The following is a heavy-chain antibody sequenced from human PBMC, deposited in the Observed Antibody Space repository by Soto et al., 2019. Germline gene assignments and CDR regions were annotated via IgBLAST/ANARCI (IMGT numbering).Heavy chain of an antibody. D-gene: IGHD6-19*01. Sequence: PSETLSLACTVSGGSISSYYWSWIRQPPGKGLEWIGYIYYSGSTNYNPSLKSRVTISVDTSKNQFSLKLSSVTAADTAVYYCARDVAVAGTPHWFDPWGQGTLVTVSS. CDR3: ARDVAVAGTPHWFDP. V-gene: IGHV4-59*01. CDR1: GGSISSYY. J-gene: IGHJ5*02. CDR2: IYYSGST.